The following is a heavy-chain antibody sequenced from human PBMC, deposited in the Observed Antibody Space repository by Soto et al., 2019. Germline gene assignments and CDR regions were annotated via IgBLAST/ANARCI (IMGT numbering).Heavy chain of an antibody. CDR2: ISSSSAYI. CDR1: GFTFHTYT. J-gene: IGHJ6*02. CDR3: ARDRKLGPGPNYYYYGMDV. Sequence: GGSLRLSCAASGFTFHTYTMNWVRQAPGKGLEWVSSISSSSAYIYYADSVKGRFTISRDNAKDSLFLQMNGLRAEDTAVYYCARDRKLGPGPNYYYYGMDVWGQGTTVTVSS. V-gene: IGHV3-21*01.